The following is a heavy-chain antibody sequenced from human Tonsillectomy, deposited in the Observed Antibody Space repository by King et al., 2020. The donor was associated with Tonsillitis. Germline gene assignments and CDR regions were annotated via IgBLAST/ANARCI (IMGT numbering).Heavy chain of an antibody. Sequence: VQLVESGGGVVQPGRSLRLSCAGSGFTFSDYPMHWVRQAPGKGLEWVAFISYDGNHTYYADSVKGRFTISRDNSKNTLSLQMGSLRPDDTAVFFCARELYRYGTFAYWGQGTLVTVSS. CDR3: ARELYRYGTFAY. D-gene: IGHD5-18*01. J-gene: IGHJ4*02. CDR2: ISYDGNHT. V-gene: IGHV3-30-3*01. CDR1: GFTFSDYP.